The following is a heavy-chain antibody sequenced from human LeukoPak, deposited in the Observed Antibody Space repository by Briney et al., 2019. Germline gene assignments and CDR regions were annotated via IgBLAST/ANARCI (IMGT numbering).Heavy chain of an antibody. Sequence: GGSLRLSCAASGFTFSSYEMNWVRQAPGKGLEWVSYISSSGSIIYYADFVKGRFTISRDNAKNSLYLQMNSLRVEDTAVYYCARVGCSGGRCPGYGMDVWGQGTTVTVSS. D-gene: IGHD2-15*01. J-gene: IGHJ6*02. V-gene: IGHV3-48*03. CDR1: GFTFSSYE. CDR3: ARVGCSGGRCPGYGMDV. CDR2: ISSSGSII.